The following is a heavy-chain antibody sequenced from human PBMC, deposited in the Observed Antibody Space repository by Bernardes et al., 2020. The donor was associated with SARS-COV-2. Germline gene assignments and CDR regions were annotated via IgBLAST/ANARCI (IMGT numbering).Heavy chain of an antibody. Sequence: VWSLSLSCAASGFTFSSYGMHWVRQAPGKGLEWVAVISYDGSNKYYADSVKGRFTISRDNSKNTLYLQMNSLRAEDTAVYYCARDVGGTDWRFGFDVWGPGTMVHVSS. D-gene: IGHD3-9*01. CDR1: GFTFSSYG. CDR2: ISYDGSNK. J-gene: IGHJ3*01. CDR3: ARDVGGTDWRFGFDV. V-gene: IGHV3-30*03.